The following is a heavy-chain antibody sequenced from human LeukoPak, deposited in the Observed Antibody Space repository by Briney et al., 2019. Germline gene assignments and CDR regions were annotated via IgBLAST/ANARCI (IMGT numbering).Heavy chain of an antibody. V-gene: IGHV3-30*18. CDR2: VSYDGSNK. Sequence: PGGSLRLSCAASGFSFSSYGMHWVRQAPGKGLEWVAVVSYDGSNKYYADFVKGRFTISRDNSKNTLYLQMNSLRAEDTALYYCAKDRDYYDSSGYYLTFDYWGQGTLVTVSS. J-gene: IGHJ4*02. CDR3: AKDRDYYDSSGYYLTFDY. D-gene: IGHD3-22*01. CDR1: GFSFSSYG.